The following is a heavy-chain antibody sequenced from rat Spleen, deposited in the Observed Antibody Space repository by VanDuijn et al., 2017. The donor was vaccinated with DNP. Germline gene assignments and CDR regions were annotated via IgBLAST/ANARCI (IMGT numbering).Heavy chain of an antibody. J-gene: IGHJ2*01. CDR2: ISYDGSST. Sequence: EVQLVESDGGLVQPGRSLKLSCAASGFTFSDYYMAWVRQAPTKGLEWVATISYDGSSTYYRDSVKGRFTISRDNAKSTLYLQMDSLRSEDTATYYCARRPMGIGFDYWGQGVMVTVSS. CDR1: GFTFSDYY. D-gene: IGHD1-7*01. CDR3: ARRPMGIGFDY. V-gene: IGHV5-29*01.